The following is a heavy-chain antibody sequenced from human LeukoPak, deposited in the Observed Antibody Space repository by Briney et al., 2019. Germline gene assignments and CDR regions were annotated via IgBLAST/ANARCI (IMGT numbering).Heavy chain of an antibody. Sequence: SQTLSLTCTVSGGSISSGSYYWSWIRQPAGKGLEWIGRIYTSGSTNYNPSLKSRVTISVDTSKNQFSLKLSSVTAAHTAVYYCVRDKWQWSVSWYFHLWGRGTLVTVSS. CDR2: IYTSGST. J-gene: IGHJ2*01. V-gene: IGHV4-61*02. D-gene: IGHD6-19*01. CDR1: GGSISSGSYY. CDR3: VRDKWQWSVSWYFHL.